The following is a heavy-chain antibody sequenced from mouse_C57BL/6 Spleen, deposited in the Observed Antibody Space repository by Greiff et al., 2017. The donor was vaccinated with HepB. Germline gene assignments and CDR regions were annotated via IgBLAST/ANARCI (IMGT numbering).Heavy chain of an antibody. Sequence: EVKLMESGPGLVKPSQSLSLTCSVTGYSITSGYYWNWIRQFPGNKLEWMGYISYDGSNNYNPSLKNRIPITRDTSKNQFFLKWNSVTTEDTATYYCARPDGYYSYWYFDVWGTGTTVTVSS. CDR1: GYSITSGYY. D-gene: IGHD2-3*01. CDR3: ARPDGYYSYWYFDV. V-gene: IGHV3-6*01. J-gene: IGHJ1*03. CDR2: ISYDGSN.